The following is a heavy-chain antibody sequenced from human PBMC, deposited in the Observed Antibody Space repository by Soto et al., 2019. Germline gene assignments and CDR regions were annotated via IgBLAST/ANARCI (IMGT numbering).Heavy chain of an antibody. CDR2: ISPKNGNT. CDR3: ATSYDSGFDP. V-gene: IGHV1-18*04. J-gene: IGHJ5*02. CDR1: GYSFSTYD. D-gene: IGHD3-3*01. Sequence: ASLKVSCKASGYSFSTYDISWLRQAPGQGPEWMGRISPKNGNTNYAQNFQNRVTMTADTSSSTAYMELRGLRSDDTAKYYCATSYDSGFDPWGQGTMVTVS.